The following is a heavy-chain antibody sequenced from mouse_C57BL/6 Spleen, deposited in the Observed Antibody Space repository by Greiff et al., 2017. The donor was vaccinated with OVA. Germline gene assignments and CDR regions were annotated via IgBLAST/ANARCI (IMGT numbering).Heavy chain of an antibody. Sequence: QVQLQQSGAELVKPGASVKISCKASGYAFSSYWMNWVKQRPGKGLEWIGQIYPGDGDTNYNGKFKGKATLTADKSSSTAYMQLSSLTSEDSAVYFCAQSGLRYYAMDYWGQGTSVTVSS. V-gene: IGHV1-80*01. D-gene: IGHD2-4*01. J-gene: IGHJ4*01. CDR1: GYAFSSYW. CDR2: IYPGDGDT. CDR3: AQSGLRYYAMDY.